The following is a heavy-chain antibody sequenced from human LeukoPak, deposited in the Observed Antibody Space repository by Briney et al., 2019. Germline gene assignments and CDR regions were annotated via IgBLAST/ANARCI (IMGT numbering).Heavy chain of an antibody. CDR1: GLPFSSYE. CDR3: AELGITMIGGV. CDR2: ISSSGSTI. Sequence: GGPLRLSCEASGLPFSSYEMNWFRQAPGKGLEGVSYISSSGSTIYYADSVKGRFTISRDNAKNSLYLQMNSLRAEDTAVYYCAELGITMIGGVWGKGTTVTISS. J-gene: IGHJ6*04. V-gene: IGHV3-48*03. D-gene: IGHD3-10*02.